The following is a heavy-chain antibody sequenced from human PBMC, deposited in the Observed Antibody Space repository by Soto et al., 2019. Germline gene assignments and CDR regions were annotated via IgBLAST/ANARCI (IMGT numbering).Heavy chain of an antibody. Sequence: ASVKVSCKASGYTFTSYAMHWVRQAPGQRLEWMGWINAGNGNTKYSQKFQGRVTITRDTSASTAYMELSSVTAADTAVYYCACSPLKYQPYYYYYYMDVWGKGTTVTVSS. CDR1: GYTFTSYA. CDR3: ACSPLKYQPYYYYYYMDV. J-gene: IGHJ6*03. V-gene: IGHV1-3*01. CDR2: INAGNGNT. D-gene: IGHD2-2*01.